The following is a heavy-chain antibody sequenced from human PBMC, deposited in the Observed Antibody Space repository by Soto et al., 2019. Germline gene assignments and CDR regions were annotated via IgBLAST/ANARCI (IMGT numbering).Heavy chain of an antibody. CDR1: GFTFSSYS. Sequence: EVQLVESGGGLVKAGGSLRLSCAASGFTFSSYSLNWVRQGPGRGLEWVSSISSGGHYIYDADSVKGRFTTSRDNAKNSLYLQMNNLRAEDTAVYYCTRDQNLVVDHDAFDIWGQGTMVTVSS. CDR3: TRDQNLVVDHDAFDI. CDR2: ISSGGHYI. V-gene: IGHV3-21*01. J-gene: IGHJ3*02.